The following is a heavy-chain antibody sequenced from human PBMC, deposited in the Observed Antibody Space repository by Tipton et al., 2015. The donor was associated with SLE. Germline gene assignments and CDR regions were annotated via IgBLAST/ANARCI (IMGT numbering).Heavy chain of an antibody. Sequence: TLSLTCTVSGGSISNYSWIWIRQPAGKGLEWIGRVYGRGSTNFNPSLKSRVTMSLDMSKNQFSLNLSSATAADTAIYYCARVLAGVRVLEWSGWGSPESYYCMDGWDEGTTVSVSS. CDR3: ARVLAGVRVLEWSGWGSPESYYCMDG. CDR2: VYGRGST. D-gene: IGHD3-3*01. J-gene: IGHJ6*03. V-gene: IGHV4-4*07. CDR1: GGSISNYS.